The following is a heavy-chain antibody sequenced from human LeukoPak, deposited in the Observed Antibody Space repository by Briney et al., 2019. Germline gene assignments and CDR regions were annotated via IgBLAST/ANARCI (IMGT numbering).Heavy chain of an antibody. CDR1: GFTFSSYA. Sequence: GGSLRLSCAASGFTFSSYAMSWVREAPGKGLEWVSDISGSGGSTYYADSVKGRFTISRDNSKNTLYLQMNSLRAEDTAVYYCAKDRSCTNNICHGDFDYWGQGTLVTVSS. D-gene: IGHD2-8*01. CDR3: AKDRSCTNNICHGDFDY. V-gene: IGHV3-23*01. J-gene: IGHJ4*02. CDR2: ISGSGGST.